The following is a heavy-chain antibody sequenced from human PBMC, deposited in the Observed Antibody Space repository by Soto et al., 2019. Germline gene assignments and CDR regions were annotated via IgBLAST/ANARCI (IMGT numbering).Heavy chain of an antibody. CDR2: ISYDGSNK. CDR1: GFTFSSYG. J-gene: IGHJ4*02. V-gene: IGHV3-30*18. Sequence: GGSLRLSCAASGFTFSSYGMHWVRQAPGKGLEWVAVISYDGSNKYYADSVKGRFTISRDNSKNTLYLQMNSLRAEDTAVYYCAKDRGTTVVDYDFDYWGQGTLVTVSS. CDR3: AKDRGTTVVDYDFDY. D-gene: IGHD4-17*01.